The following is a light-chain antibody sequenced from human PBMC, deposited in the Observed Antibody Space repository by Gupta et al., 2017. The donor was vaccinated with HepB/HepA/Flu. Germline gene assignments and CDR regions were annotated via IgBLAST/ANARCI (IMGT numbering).Light chain of an antibody. CDR1: NIGSKS. J-gene: IGLJ3*02. V-gene: IGLV3-21*03. Sequence: SYVLTQPPSVSVAPGTTARLTCGGNNIGSKSVHWYQQKPGQAPVLVVYDDSGRPSGIPERFSGSNSGNTATLTISRVEAGDEADYYCQVWDSSSDHWVFGGGTKLTVL. CDR2: DDS. CDR3: QVWDSSSDHWV.